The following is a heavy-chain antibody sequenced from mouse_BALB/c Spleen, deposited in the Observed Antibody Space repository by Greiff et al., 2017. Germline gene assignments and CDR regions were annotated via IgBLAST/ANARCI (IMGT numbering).Heavy chain of an antibody. CDR1: GFSLTSYG. Sequence: QVQPQQSGPGLVQPSQSLSITCTVSGFSLTSYGVHWGRPSPGKGLEWLGVIWSGGSTDYNAAFISRLSISKDNSKSQDFFKMNSLQANDTAIYYGARKRRGGNNGDAMDYWGQGTSVTVSS. D-gene: IGHD1-1*02. CDR2: IWSGGST. V-gene: IGHV2-2*02. CDR3: ARKRRGGNNGDAMDY. J-gene: IGHJ4*01.